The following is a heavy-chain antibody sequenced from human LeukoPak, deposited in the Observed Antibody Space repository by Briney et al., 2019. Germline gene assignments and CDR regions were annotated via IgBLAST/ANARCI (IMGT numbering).Heavy chain of an antibody. CDR3: AREATMVRGVSWFDP. CDR1: GGSLSSYY. J-gene: IGHJ5*02. D-gene: IGHD3-10*01. Sequence: SETPSLTCTVSGGSLSSYYWSWIRQPPGKGLEWIAYIYYSGGTNYNPSLKSRVTISVDTSKNQFSLKLNSVTAADTAMYFCAREATMVRGVSWFDPWGQGTLVTVSS. V-gene: IGHV4-59*01. CDR2: IYYSGGT.